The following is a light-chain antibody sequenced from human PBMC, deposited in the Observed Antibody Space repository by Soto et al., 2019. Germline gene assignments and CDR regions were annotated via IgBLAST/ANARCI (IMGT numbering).Light chain of an antibody. Sequence: IVLTQSPGTLSLSPGDRATLSCRASQTVTNNYLAWYQQQPGQAPRLLIYGASSRATGIPDRFSGSGSGTYFTLTIRRLGTEDFVVYSCGTYGPETPFGQETKVDI. CDR3: GTYGPETP. CDR2: GAS. V-gene: IGKV3-20*01. CDR1: QTVTNNY. J-gene: IGKJ1*01.